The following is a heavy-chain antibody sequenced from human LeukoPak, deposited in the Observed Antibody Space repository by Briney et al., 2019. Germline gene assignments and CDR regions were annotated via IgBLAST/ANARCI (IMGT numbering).Heavy chain of an antibody. Sequence: ASVKVSCKASGYTFTGKFLHWVRQAPGQGLEWMGWIDPNSGGTDYAQKFRGRVTMTRDTSTSTAYMELSRLRSDDTAVYYCARGRSRQYYYDSSGYLYYYGMDVWGQGTTVTVSS. CDR3: ARGRSRQYYYDSSGYLYYYGMDV. D-gene: IGHD3-22*01. V-gene: IGHV1-2*02. J-gene: IGHJ6*02. CDR2: IDPNSGGT. CDR1: GYTFTGKF.